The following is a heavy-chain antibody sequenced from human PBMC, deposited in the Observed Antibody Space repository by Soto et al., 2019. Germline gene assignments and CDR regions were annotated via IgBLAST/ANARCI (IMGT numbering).Heavy chain of an antibody. CDR1: GGSIRSYY. CDR3: ARDLWGYCGTDCYPLDV. Sequence: SQTLSLTCTVSGGSIRSYYWSWIRQAPGKGLEWIGYLYNSGSTVYNPSLKSRVTISVDTSKNQFSLKLNSVTAADTAVYYCARDLWGYCGTDCYPLDVWGQGTTVTVSS. CDR2: LYNSGST. V-gene: IGHV4-59*01. J-gene: IGHJ6*02. D-gene: IGHD2-21*02.